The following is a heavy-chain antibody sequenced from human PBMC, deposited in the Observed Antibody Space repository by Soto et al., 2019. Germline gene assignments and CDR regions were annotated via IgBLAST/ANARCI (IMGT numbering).Heavy chain of an antibody. Sequence: PGGSLRLSCAASGFIFSNFGMHWVRQAPGKWLEWVAVIWYDGSNEYYADSVKGRFTISKDNSKSTLYLQMNSLRAEDTAVYYCARDDIPGIAVSTYGMDVWGQGXTVTVYS. D-gene: IGHD6-19*01. V-gene: IGHV3-33*01. CDR3: ARDDIPGIAVSTYGMDV. J-gene: IGHJ6*02. CDR2: IWYDGSNE. CDR1: GFIFSNFG.